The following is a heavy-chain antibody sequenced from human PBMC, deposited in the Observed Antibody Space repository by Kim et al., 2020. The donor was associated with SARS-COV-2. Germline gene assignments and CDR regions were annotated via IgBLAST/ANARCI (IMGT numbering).Heavy chain of an antibody. J-gene: IGHJ4*02. CDR3: AKDRGGSYFVSYYFDY. CDR2: ISGSGGST. CDR1: GFTFSSYA. D-gene: IGHD1-26*01. V-gene: IGHV3-23*01. Sequence: GGSLRLSCAASGFTFSSYAMSWVRQAPGKGLEWVSAISGSGGSTYYADSVKGRFTISRDNSKNTLYLQMNSLRAEDTAVYYCAKDRGGSYFVSYYFDYWGQGTLVTVSS.